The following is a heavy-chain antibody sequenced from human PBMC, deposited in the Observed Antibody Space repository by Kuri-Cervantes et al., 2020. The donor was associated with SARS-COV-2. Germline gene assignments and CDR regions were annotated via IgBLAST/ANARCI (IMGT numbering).Heavy chain of an antibody. Sequence: SETLSLTCTVSGGSISSGSYYWSWIRQPAGKGPEWIGRIYTSGSTNYNPSLKSRVTISVDTSKNQFSLKLSSVTAADTAVYYCARATKADYGDYIDAFDIWGQGTMVTVSS. CDR3: ARATKADYGDYIDAFDI. D-gene: IGHD4-17*01. CDR1: GGSISSGSYY. J-gene: IGHJ3*02. V-gene: IGHV4-61*02. CDR2: IYTSGST.